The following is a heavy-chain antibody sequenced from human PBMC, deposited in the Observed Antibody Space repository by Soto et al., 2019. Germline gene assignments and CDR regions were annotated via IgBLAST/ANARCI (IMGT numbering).Heavy chain of an antibody. CDR1: GYTFPGYY. CDR2: INPNSGGT. V-gene: IGHV1-2*04. CDR3: ARDGAGTPYYYYGMDV. Sequence: ASVKVSCKASGYTFPGYYMHWVRQAPGQGLEWMGWINPNSGGTNYAQKFQGWVTMTRDTSISTAYMELSRLRSDDTAVYYCARDGAGTPYYYYGMDVWGQGTTVTVSS. D-gene: IGHD6-13*01. J-gene: IGHJ6*02.